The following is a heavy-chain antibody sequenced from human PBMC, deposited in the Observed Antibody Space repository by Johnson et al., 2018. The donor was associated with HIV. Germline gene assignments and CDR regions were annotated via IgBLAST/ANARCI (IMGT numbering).Heavy chain of an antibody. CDR1: GFTFSSYG. V-gene: IGHV3-30*02. Sequence: QEQLVESGGGVVQPGGSLRLSCAASGFTFSSYGMHWVRQAPGKGLEWVAFIRYDGSNKYYADSVKGRFTISRDNSKNTLYLQMNSLRAEDTAVYYCAKDRPRVGATAPRGGMDFDIWGQGTMVIVSS. J-gene: IGHJ3*02. CDR3: AKDRPRVGATAPRGGMDFDI. D-gene: IGHD1-26*01. CDR2: IRYDGSNK.